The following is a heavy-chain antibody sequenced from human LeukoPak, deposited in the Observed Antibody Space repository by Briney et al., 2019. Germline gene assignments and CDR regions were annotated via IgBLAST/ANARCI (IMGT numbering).Heavy chain of an antibody. CDR2: ISAYNGNT. CDR3: ARVGIAARSYYYMDV. Sequence: ASVKVSCKASGYTFTSYGISWVRQAPGQGLEWMGWISAYNGNTNYAQKLQGRVTMTTDTSTSTAYMELRSLRSEDTAVYYCARVGIAARSYYYMDVWGKGTTVTVSS. J-gene: IGHJ6*03. CDR1: GYTFTSYG. D-gene: IGHD6-6*01. V-gene: IGHV1-18*01.